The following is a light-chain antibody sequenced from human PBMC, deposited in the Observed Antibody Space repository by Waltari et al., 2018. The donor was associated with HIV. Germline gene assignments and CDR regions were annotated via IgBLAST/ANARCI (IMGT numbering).Light chain of an antibody. CDR2: NVS. J-gene: IGLJ2*01. Sequence: QSALPQPASVSGSPGPAITISCPGTSCDVGAYNYVSWYQQHPGKAPKLIIYNVSNRPSGVSNRFSGSKSGNTASLTISGLQAEDEASYYCTSYTRSNTVVFGGGTKLTVL. V-gene: IGLV2-14*03. CDR3: TSYTRSNTVV. CDR1: SCDVGAYNY.